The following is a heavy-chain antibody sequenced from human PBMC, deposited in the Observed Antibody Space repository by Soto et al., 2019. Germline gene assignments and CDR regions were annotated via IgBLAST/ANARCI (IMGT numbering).Heavy chain of an antibody. V-gene: IGHV4-34*01. J-gene: IGHJ4*02. CDR3: ARRYSSGWYHFDY. CDR1: GGSFSGYY. Sequence: PSETLSLTCAVYGGSFSGYYWSWIRQPPGKGLEWIGEINHSGSTNYNPSLKSRVTISVDTSKNQFSLKLSSVTAADTAVYYCARRYSSGWYHFDYWGQGTLVTSPQ. CDR2: INHSGST. D-gene: IGHD6-19*01.